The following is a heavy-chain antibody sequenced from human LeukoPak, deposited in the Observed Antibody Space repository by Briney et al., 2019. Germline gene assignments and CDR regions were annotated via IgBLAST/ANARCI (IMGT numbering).Heavy chain of an antibody. J-gene: IGHJ5*02. CDR1: GGSFSGFY. CDR3: ARGRSHNWFDP. Sequence: SEILSLTCAVNGGSFSGFYCTWIRQPPGKGLEWIGEVNHSGGTQYNPSLKSRVTLSVDSSNNHFSLKLTSVTAADTAVYYCARGRSHNWFDPWGQGTLVTVSS. CDR2: VNHSGGT. V-gene: IGHV4-34*01.